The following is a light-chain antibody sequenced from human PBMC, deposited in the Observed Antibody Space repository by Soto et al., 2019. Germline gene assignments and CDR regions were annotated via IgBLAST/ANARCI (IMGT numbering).Light chain of an antibody. Sequence: DIQMTQSPSTLSASVGDRVTITCRASQSISSWLAWYQQKPGKAPRLLIYKASSLESGVPSRFSGSGSGTEFTLTISSLQPDDFATYYCQQYNSYSRMFGRGTKVEIK. CDR1: QSISSW. V-gene: IGKV1-5*03. CDR2: KAS. J-gene: IGKJ1*01. CDR3: QQYNSYSRM.